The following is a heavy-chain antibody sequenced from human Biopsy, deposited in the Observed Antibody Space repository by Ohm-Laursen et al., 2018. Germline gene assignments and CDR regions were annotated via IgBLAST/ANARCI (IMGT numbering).Heavy chain of an antibody. CDR2: RFHSGSP. D-gene: IGHD3/OR15-3a*01. J-gene: IGHJ4*02. CDR1: GGSTTADF. CDR3: VRLNRSGNIIFFDY. V-gene: IGHV4-59*08. Sequence: GTLSLTCTVSGGSTTADFWTWIRQTPGERLEWIGYRFHSGSPMYNPSLKSRVTISVDTSKSQFSLTLTSVTAADTAVYYCVRLNRSGNIIFFDYWGRGTLATVSS.